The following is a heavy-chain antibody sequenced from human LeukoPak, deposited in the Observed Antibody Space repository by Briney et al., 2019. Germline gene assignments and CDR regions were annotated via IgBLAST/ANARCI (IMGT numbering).Heavy chain of an antibody. CDR2: ISYDGSNK. Sequence: PGRSLRLSCAASGFTFGSYAMHWVRQAPGKGLEWVAVISYDGSNKYYADSVKGRFTISRDNSKNTLYLQMNSLRAEDTAVYYCARDRIAAAGWFDPWGQGTLVTVSS. CDR1: GFTFGSYA. J-gene: IGHJ5*02. D-gene: IGHD6-13*01. V-gene: IGHV3-30-3*01. CDR3: ARDRIAAAGWFDP.